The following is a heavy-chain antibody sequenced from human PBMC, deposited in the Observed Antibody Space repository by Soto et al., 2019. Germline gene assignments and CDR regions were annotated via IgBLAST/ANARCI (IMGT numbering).Heavy chain of an antibody. Sequence: TGGSLRLSCPASWFTVNSNYMSWVRQAPGKGPEWVSVIYSGGDTYYADSVRGRFTVSRVNSKNTLFLQMNSLRAEDTAVYYCARGVGWLVNAFDIWGQGTMVTVSS. J-gene: IGHJ3*02. CDR3: ARGVGWLVNAFDI. D-gene: IGHD3-22*01. CDR2: IYSGGDT. CDR1: WFTVNSNY. V-gene: IGHV3-53*01.